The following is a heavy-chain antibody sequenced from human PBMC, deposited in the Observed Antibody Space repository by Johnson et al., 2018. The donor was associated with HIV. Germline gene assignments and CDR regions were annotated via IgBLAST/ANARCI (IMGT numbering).Heavy chain of an antibody. CDR2: IRSKPYGGTT. J-gene: IGHJ3*02. D-gene: IGHD1-26*01. V-gene: IGHV3-49*04. Sequence: VQLVESGGVVVQPGGSLRLSCAASGFTFDDYTMHWVRQAPGKGLEWVGFIRSKPYGGTTEYAASVKGRFTISRDDSKSIAYLQMNSLKTDYPAVYYCTGADSGSYYSILAFDMWGQGTMVTVSS. CDR3: TGADSGSYYSILAFDM. CDR1: GFTFDDYT.